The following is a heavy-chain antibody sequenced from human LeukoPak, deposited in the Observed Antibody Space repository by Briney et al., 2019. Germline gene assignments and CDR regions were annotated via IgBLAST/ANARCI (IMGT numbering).Heavy chain of an antibody. D-gene: IGHD1-26*01. CDR1: GFTFSSYW. J-gene: IGHJ4*02. V-gene: IGHV3-7*01. Sequence: GGSLRLXCAASGFTFSSYWMSWVRQAPGKGLEWVANIKQDGSEKYYVDSVKGRFTISRDNAKNSLYLQMNSLRAEDTAVYYCARSRGSYHTNFDYWGQGTLVTVSS. CDR3: ARSRGSYHTNFDY. CDR2: IKQDGSEK.